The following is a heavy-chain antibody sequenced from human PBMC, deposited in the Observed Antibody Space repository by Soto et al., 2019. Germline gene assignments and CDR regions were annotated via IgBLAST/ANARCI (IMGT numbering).Heavy chain of an antibody. V-gene: IGHV2-5*02. Sequence: QITLKESGPTLVKPTQTLTLTCTFSGFSLSTGVGMGWIRQPPGKALECLALIYWDDDKRYSSSLKSRLTITKDTSKIQVVLIMTNMDPVDTATYYCAHKSYYGSGSFDYWGQGILVTVAS. CDR3: AHKSYYGSGSFDY. CDR1: GFSLSTGVG. J-gene: IGHJ4*02. D-gene: IGHD3-10*01. CDR2: IYWDDDK.